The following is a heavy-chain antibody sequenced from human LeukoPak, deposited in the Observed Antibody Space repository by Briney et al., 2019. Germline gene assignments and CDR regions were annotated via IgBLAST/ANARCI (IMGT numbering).Heavy chain of an antibody. CDR1: GFTFSGSA. Sequence: GGSLRLSCAASGFTFSGSAIHWVRQSSGKGLEWVGQIDKGDKGYATATAYAASVKGRFTISRDDSINTAYLQMKSLKTEDTALYYCTRDSGTYNWFDPWGQGTLVTVSS. V-gene: IGHV3-73*01. CDR3: TRDSGTYNWFDP. CDR2: IDKGDKGYATAT. J-gene: IGHJ5*02. D-gene: IGHD1-26*01.